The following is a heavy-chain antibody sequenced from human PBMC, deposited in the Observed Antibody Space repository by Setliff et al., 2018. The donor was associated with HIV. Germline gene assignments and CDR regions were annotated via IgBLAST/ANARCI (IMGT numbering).Heavy chain of an antibody. V-gene: IGHV1-3*01. D-gene: IGHD5-12*01. CDR2: INAGNGNT. J-gene: IGHJ3*02. CDR3: ARRATTGAFDI. CDR1: GYTFTNYA. Sequence: ASVKVSCKASGYTFTNYAMHWVRQAPGQRLEWMGWINAGNGNTKYSQKFQGRVTITRDTSASTAYMELSSLRSEDTAVYYCARRATTGAFDIWGQGTMVTVSS.